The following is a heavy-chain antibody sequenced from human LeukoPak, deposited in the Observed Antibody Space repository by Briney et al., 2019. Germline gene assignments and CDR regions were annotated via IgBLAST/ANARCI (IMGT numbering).Heavy chain of an antibody. CDR1: GYTLTSCY. CDR2: INPSGGST. V-gene: IGHV1-46*01. Sequence: ASVKVSCKASGYTLTSCYMHWVRQAPGQGLEWMGIINPSGGSTSYAQKFQGRVTMTRDTSTSTVYMGLSSLRSEDTAVYYCARESQNYYDSSGYKDSDAFDIWGQGTMVTVSS. J-gene: IGHJ3*02. D-gene: IGHD3-22*01. CDR3: ARESQNYYDSSGYKDSDAFDI.